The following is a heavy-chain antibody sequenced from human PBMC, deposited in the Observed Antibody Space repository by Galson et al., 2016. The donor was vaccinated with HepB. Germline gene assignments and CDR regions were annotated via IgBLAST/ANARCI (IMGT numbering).Heavy chain of an antibody. CDR1: GFTFSSFG. CDR3: AKDRGFCTNHLCGGVGA. CDR2: VWYDGSND. J-gene: IGHJ6*04. D-gene: IGHD2-8*01. V-gene: IGHV3-33*06. Sequence: SLRLSCAASGFTFSSFGMHWVRQAPGKGLEWVAVVWYDGSNDQYAESVRGRFSISRDNAKKTLYLQMDSLRAEDTAVYYCAKDRGFCTNHLCGGVGAWGKGTTVTVSS.